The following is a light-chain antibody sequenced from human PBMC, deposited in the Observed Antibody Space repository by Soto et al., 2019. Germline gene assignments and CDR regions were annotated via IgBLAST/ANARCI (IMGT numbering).Light chain of an antibody. CDR2: AVT. J-gene: IGLJ1*01. V-gene: IGLV2-14*01. CDR3: SSYTSSSTL. CDR1: SSDVGGYNY. Sequence: QSVLTQPASVSVSPGQSITISCTGTSSDVGGYNYVSWYQQHPGKAPKLMIYAVTDRPSGVSSRFSGSKSGNTASLTISGLQAEDEADYYCSSYTSSSTLFGTGTKVTVI.